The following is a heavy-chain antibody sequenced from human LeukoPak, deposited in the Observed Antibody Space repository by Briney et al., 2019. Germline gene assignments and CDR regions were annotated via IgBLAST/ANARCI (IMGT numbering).Heavy chain of an antibody. CDR2: MSSSSSTI. D-gene: IGHD4-17*01. Sequence: GGSLRLSCAASGFTFSSYSMNWVRQAPGKGLEWDSYMSSSSSTIYYADSVKGRFTISRDNAKNSLYLQMNSLRAEDTAVYYCARNAAVTSYYYFDYWGQGSLVTVSS. CDR3: ARNAAVTSYYYFDY. CDR1: GFTFSSYS. V-gene: IGHV3-48*01. J-gene: IGHJ4*02.